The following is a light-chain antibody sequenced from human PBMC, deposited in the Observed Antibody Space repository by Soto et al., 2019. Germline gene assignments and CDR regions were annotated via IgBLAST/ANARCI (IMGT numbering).Light chain of an antibody. Sequence: QSALTQPASVSGSPGQSITISCTGTSSDVGGYNYVSWYQQHPGKAPKLMIYAVTDRPSGVSSRFSGSKSGNTASLTISGLQAEDEADYYCSSYTRSSTLFGTGTKVTGL. CDR2: AVT. CDR3: SSYTRSSTL. V-gene: IGLV2-14*01. J-gene: IGLJ1*01. CDR1: SSDVGGYNY.